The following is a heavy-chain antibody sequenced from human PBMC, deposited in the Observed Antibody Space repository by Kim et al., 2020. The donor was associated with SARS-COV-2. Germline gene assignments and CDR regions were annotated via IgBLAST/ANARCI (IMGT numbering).Heavy chain of an antibody. CDR2: IYYSGST. Sequence: SETLSLTCTVSGGSISSYYWSWIRQPPGKGLEWIGYIYYSGSTNYNPSLKSRVTISVDTSKNQFSLKLSSVTAADTAVYYCAREVPGRTFDYWGQGTLVTVSS. CDR1: GGSISSYY. V-gene: IGHV4-59*13. D-gene: IGHD2-15*01. CDR3: AREVPGRTFDY. J-gene: IGHJ4*02.